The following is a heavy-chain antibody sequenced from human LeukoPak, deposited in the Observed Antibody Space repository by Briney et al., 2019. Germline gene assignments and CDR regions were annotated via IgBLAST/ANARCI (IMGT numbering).Heavy chain of an antibody. D-gene: IGHD6-6*01. CDR1: GGSVSSAGYY. J-gene: IGHJ4*02. CDR3: ARGGSSSGLGSFDY. Sequence: SQTLSLTCTVSGGSVSSAGYYWSWIRQHPGKGLEWIAYIYHSGGTYYNPSLKSRVTISINTSENQFSLKLSSVTAADTAVYYCARGGSSSGLGSFDYWGQGPLVTVSS. V-gene: IGHV4-31*03. CDR2: IYHSGGT.